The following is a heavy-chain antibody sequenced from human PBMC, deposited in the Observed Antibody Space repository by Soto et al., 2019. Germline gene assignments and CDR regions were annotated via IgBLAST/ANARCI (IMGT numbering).Heavy chain of an antibody. Sequence: EVQLLESGGGLVQPGGSLRLSCAASGFTFSSYAMNWVRQAPGKGLEWVSAISGRAATTHFADPVKGRFTISRDNSKNPLYLQMNSLRAEDTAVYYCARDRSYYDSSGSYSPPYWGQGTLVTVSS. J-gene: IGHJ4*02. CDR2: ISGRAATT. D-gene: IGHD3-22*01. CDR1: GFTFSSYA. V-gene: IGHV3-23*01. CDR3: ARDRSYYDSSGSYSPPY.